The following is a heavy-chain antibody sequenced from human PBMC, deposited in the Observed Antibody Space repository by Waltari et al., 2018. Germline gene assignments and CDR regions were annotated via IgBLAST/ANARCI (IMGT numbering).Heavy chain of an antibody. CDR1: GFTFNNYA. CDR3: ARSGGPRYYYDSGSYCDY. Sequence: QVQLVESGGGVVQPGRSLRLSCAASGFTFNNYAMHWVRQAPGKGLELVAIISYDGTKNNYADSVKGRFTISRDNSKKTVFLQMVSLRAEDTAIYYCARSGGPRYYYDSGSYCDYWGQGTLVTVSS. D-gene: IGHD3-10*01. J-gene: IGHJ4*02. V-gene: IGHV3-30*01. CDR2: ISYDGTKN.